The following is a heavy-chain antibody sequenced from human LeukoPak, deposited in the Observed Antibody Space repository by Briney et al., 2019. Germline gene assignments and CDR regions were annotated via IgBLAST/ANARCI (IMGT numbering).Heavy chain of an antibody. CDR3: ASGYSYGYYGMDV. D-gene: IGHD5-18*01. Sequence: PGGSPRLSCAASGFTVSSNYMSWVRQAPGKGLEWVSVIYSGGSTYYADSVKGRFTISRDNSKNTLYLQMNSLRAEDTAVYYCASGYSYGYYGMDVWGQGTTVTVSS. CDR1: GFTVSSNY. V-gene: IGHV3-53*01. J-gene: IGHJ6*02. CDR2: IYSGGST.